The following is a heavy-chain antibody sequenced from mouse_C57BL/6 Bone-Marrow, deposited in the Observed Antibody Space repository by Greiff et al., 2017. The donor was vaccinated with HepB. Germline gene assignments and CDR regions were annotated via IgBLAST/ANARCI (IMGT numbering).Heavy chain of an antibody. CDR1: GFSFNTYA. V-gene: IGHV10-1*01. J-gene: IGHJ3*01. CDR3: VRHCLGFAY. CDR2: IRSKSNNYAT. Sequence: GGGLVQPKGSLKLSCAASGFSFNTYAMNWVRQAPGKGLEWVARIRSKSNNYATYYADSVKDRFTISRDDSESMLYLQMNNLKTEDTAMYYCVRHCLGFAYWGQGTLVTVSA.